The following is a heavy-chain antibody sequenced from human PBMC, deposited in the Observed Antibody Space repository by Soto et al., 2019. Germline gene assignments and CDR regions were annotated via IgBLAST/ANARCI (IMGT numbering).Heavy chain of an antibody. CDR1: GGSISSYY. V-gene: IGHV4-59*01. CDR2: IYYSWST. D-gene: IGHD6-13*01. CDR3: AREGVSSSWYNYYGMDV. J-gene: IGHJ6*02. Sequence: QVKLQESGPGLVKPSETLSLTCTVSGGSISSYYWSWIRQPPGKGLEWIGYIYYSWSTKYNPSLKSRDTISVDTSNNQFSLKLSSVTAADTAVYYCAREGVSSSWYNYYGMDVWGQGTTVTVSS.